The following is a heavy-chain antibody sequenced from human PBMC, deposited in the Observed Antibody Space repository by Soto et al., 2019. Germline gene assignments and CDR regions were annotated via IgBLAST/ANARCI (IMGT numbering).Heavy chain of an antibody. Sequence: GGSLRLSCVASGFTFSTYNMNWVRQAPGKGLEWVSSISSSSSYRYYADSVKGRFTISRDNAKNSLYLQMNSLRAEDTAVYYCERRLTVVVADPLDVWGKGTTVTVSS. CDR2: ISSSSSYR. CDR3: ERRLTVVVADPLDV. CDR1: GFTFSTYN. J-gene: IGHJ6*04. V-gene: IGHV3-21*01. D-gene: IGHD2-15*01.